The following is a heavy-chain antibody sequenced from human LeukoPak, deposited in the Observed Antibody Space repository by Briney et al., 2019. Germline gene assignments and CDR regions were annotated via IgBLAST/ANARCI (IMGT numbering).Heavy chain of an antibody. CDR1: GFTFSDYS. V-gene: IGHV3-11*06. J-gene: IGHJ3*02. Sequence: PGGSLRLSCAGSGFTFSDYSMSWIRQAPGKGLEFISYITQRSSFTKSADSVLGRFTISRDNDKNSLYLQMNNLRAEDTAVYYCARLLDHFSGDTRWGAFYIWGQGTMVTVSS. D-gene: IGHD4-17*01. CDR2: ITQRSSFT. CDR3: ARLLDHFSGDTRWGAFYI.